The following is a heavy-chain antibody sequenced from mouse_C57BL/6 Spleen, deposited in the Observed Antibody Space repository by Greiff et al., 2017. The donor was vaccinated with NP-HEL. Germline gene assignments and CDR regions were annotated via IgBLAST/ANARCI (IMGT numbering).Heavy chain of an antibody. CDR1: GFTFSSYA. J-gene: IGHJ2*01. V-gene: IGHV5-4*01. D-gene: IGHD1-1*01. CDR2: ISDGGSYT. CDR3: ARSDYYGAYYFDY. Sequence: EVQLVESGGGLVKPGGSLKLSCAASGFTFSSYAMSWVRPTPEKRLEWVATISDGGSYTYSPDNVKGRFTISRDNAKNNLYLQMSHLKSEDTAMYYCARSDYYGAYYFDYWGQGTTLTVSS.